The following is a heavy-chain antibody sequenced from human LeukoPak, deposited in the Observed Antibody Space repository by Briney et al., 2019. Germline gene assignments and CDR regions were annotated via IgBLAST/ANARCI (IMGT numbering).Heavy chain of an antibody. CDR2: IRYDGSNK. V-gene: IGHV3-30*02. Sequence: HPGGSLRLSCAASEFTFSSYGMHWVRQAPGKGLEWVAFIRYDGSNKYYVDSVKGRFTISRDNSKNTLYLQMNSLRAEDTAVYYCAKDLLWFGKLLFDYWGQGTLVTVSS. CDR3: AKDLLWFGKLLFDY. D-gene: IGHD3-10*01. CDR1: EFTFSSYG. J-gene: IGHJ4*02.